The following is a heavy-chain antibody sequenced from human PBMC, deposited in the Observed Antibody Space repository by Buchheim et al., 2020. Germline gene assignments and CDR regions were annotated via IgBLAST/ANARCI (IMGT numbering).Heavy chain of an antibody. D-gene: IGHD1-26*01. CDR1: GFTFSLCS. CDR2: ITGSGDIV. Sequence: VELLESGGDLVQPGGSLRLSCAASGFTFSLCSMNWVRQAPGKGLEWIAYITGSGDIVYYADSVQGRFTISSDNAKKSLYLQMNSLKVDDTALYFCARTPGGGGTHYYNYLDSWGQGTL. J-gene: IGHJ4*02. CDR3: ARTPGGGGTHYYNYLDS. V-gene: IGHV3-48*01.